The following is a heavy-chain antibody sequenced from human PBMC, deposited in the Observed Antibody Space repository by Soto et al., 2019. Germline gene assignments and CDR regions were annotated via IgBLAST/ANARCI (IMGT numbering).Heavy chain of an antibody. CDR3: ARDVRGHYYYYGMDV. CDR1: GYTVTSYG. CDR2: ISAYNGNT. J-gene: IGHJ6*02. D-gene: IGHD5-12*01. V-gene: IGHV1-18*01. Sequence: QVQLVQSGAEVKKPGASVKVSCKASGYTVTSYGISSVRQAPGQGLEWMGWISAYNGNTNYAQKLQGRVTMTTDTSTSTAYMELRSLRSDDTAVYYCARDVRGHYYYYGMDVWGQGTTVTVSS.